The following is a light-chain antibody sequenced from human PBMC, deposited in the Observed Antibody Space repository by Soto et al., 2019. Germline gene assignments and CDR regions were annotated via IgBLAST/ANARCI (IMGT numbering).Light chain of an antibody. J-gene: IGLJ3*02. V-gene: IGLV2-11*01. CDR3: CSYAGRYTWV. CDR1: SSDVGAYND. Sequence: QSVLTQPRSVSGSTGQSVTISCTGTSSDVGAYNDVSWNQQHPGKVPKLLIYVVTRRPSGVPDRFSGSKSGNTASLTIDGLQAEDEEDYDCCSYAGRYTWVFGGGTKLTVL. CDR2: VVT.